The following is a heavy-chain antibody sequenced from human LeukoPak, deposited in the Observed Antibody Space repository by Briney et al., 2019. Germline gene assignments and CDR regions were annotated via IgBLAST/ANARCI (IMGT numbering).Heavy chain of an antibody. J-gene: IGHJ3*02. V-gene: IGHV3-21*01. Sequence: GGSLRLSCAASGFTFSSYSMNWVRQAPGKGLEWVSSISSSSSYIYYADSVKGRFTISRDNAKDSLYLQMNSLRAEGTAVYYCADYGSVPRDDAFDIWGQGTMVTVSS. CDR2: ISSSSSYI. D-gene: IGHD3-10*01. CDR3: ADYGSVPRDDAFDI. CDR1: GFTFSSYS.